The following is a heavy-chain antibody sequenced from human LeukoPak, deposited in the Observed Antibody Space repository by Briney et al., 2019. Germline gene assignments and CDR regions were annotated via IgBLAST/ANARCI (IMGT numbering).Heavy chain of an antibody. CDR2: INPNSGGT. D-gene: IGHD1-26*01. Sequence: ASVKVSCKASGYTFTGYYMHWVRQAPGQGLEWMGWINPNSGGTNYAQKFQGRVTMTRDTSISTAYMELSRLRSDDTAVYYCARTTPTNPYSGSYPAFDIWGQGTMVNVSS. CDR3: ARTTPTNPYSGSYPAFDI. V-gene: IGHV1-2*02. CDR1: GYTFTGYY. J-gene: IGHJ3*02.